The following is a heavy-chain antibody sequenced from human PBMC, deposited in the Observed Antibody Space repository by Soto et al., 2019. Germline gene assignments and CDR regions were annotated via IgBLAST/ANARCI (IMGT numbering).Heavy chain of an antibody. D-gene: IGHD3-3*01. CDR2: IIPIFGTA. CDR3: ASEIYDFWRTNYYYYYGMDV. V-gene: IGHV1-69*13. J-gene: IGHJ6*02. Sequence: GASVKVSCKASGGTFSSYAISWVRQAPGQGLEWMGGIIPIFGTANYAQKFQGRVTITADESTGTAYMELSSLRSEDTAVYYCASEIYDFWRTNYYYYYGMDVWGQGTTVTSP. CDR1: GGTFSSYA.